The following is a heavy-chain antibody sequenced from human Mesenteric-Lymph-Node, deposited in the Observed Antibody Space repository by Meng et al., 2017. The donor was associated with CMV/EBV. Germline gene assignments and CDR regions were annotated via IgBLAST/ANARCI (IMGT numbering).Heavy chain of an antibody. Sequence: PQGGAGLLRPSETLSGACAVYGGSFSGYYWNWIRQAPEKGLEWIGEINHSGSTTYNPSFTSRIIISVDTSTNQISLNMSSVTAADTAVYYCARGSSYDILTGYFDYWGQGALVTVSS. CDR1: GGSFSGYY. V-gene: IGHV4-34*01. J-gene: IGHJ4*02. CDR2: INHSGST. D-gene: IGHD3-9*01. CDR3: ARGSSYDILTGYFDY.